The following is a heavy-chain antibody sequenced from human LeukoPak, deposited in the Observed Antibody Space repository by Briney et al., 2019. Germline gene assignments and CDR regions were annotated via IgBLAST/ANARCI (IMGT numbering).Heavy chain of an antibody. CDR3: ARLGNMVRGVIWREAGY. D-gene: IGHD3-10*01. V-gene: IGHV4-38-2*02. Sequence: PSETLSLTCSVSRYSISSGYYWAWIRQPPGKGLEWIGSIYHSGSTNYNPSLKSRVTISVDRSKNQFALKLSSVTAADTAVYYCARLGNMVRGVIWREAGYWGQGTLVTVSS. J-gene: IGHJ4*02. CDR2: IYHSGST. CDR1: RYSISSGYY.